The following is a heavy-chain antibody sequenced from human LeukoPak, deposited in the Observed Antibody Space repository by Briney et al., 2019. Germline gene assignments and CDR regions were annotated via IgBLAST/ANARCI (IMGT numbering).Heavy chain of an antibody. CDR2: INPSGGST. D-gene: IGHD6-13*01. J-gene: IGHJ2*01. CDR1: GYTFTGYY. V-gene: IGHV1-46*01. CDR3: ARVPHSSSWYSYFDL. Sequence: ASVKVSCKASGYTFTGYYMHWVRQAPGQGLEWMGIINPSGGSTSYAQKFQGRVTMTRDTSTSTVYMELSSLRSEDTAVYYCARVPHSSSWYSYFDLWGRGTLVTVSS.